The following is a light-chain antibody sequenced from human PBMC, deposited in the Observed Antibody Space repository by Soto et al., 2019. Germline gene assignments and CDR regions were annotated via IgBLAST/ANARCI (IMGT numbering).Light chain of an antibody. CDR1: QSISKL. CDR2: DAS. J-gene: IGKJ1*01. Sequence: DIQMTQSPSTLTASVENRVTNTNRASQSISKLLAWYQQKPGKAPKLLIYDASSVESVVPLRFSGSGSGTDFTLTVISLQPDDFATYDCQLYNNYSPTFGQGTKV. V-gene: IGKV1-5*01. CDR3: QLYNNYSPT.